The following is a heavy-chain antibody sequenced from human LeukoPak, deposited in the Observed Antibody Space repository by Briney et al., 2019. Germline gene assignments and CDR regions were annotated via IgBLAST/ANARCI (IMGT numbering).Heavy chain of an antibody. Sequence: SVKVSCKASGGTFSSYAISWVRQAPGQGLEWMGGIIPIFGTANYAQKFQGRVTITTDESTSTAYMELSSLRSEDTAVYYCARSHYDILTGLLWGQGTLVTVSS. CDR1: GGTFSSYA. V-gene: IGHV1-69*05. J-gene: IGHJ4*02. CDR3: ARSHYDILTGLL. D-gene: IGHD3-9*01. CDR2: IIPIFGTA.